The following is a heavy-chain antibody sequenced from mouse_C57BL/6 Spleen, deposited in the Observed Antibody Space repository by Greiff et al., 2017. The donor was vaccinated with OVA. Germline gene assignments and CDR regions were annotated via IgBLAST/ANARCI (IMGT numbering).Heavy chain of an antibody. D-gene: IGHD1-1*01. CDR3: ARFITTVVASDY. J-gene: IGHJ2*01. CDR1: GYTFTSYW. Sequence: QVQLHQSGAELVKPGASVKLSCKASGYTFTSYWMHWVKQRPGQGLEWIGMIHPNSGSTNYNEKFKSKATLTVDKSSSTAYMQLSSLTSEDSAVYYCARFITTVVASDYWGQGTTLTVSS. V-gene: IGHV1-64*01. CDR2: IHPNSGST.